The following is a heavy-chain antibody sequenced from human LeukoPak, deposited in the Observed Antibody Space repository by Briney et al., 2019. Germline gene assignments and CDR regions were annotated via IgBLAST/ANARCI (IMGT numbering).Heavy chain of an antibody. D-gene: IGHD7-27*01. CDR3: ARLTLTGETLGWFDP. Sequence: SGPTLVNPTQTLTLTCTFSGFSLSTSGLCVSWIRQPPGKALEWLARIDWDDDKYYSTSLKTRPTISKYTSKNQVALTLTNMDPVDTATYYCARLTLTGETLGWFDPWGQGTLVTVSS. CDR2: IDWDDDK. V-gene: IGHV2-70*11. CDR1: GFSLSTSGLC. J-gene: IGHJ5*02.